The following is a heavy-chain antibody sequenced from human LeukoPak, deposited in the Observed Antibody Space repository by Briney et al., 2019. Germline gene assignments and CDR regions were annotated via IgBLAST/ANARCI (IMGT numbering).Heavy chain of an antibody. CDR2: IYYSGST. CDR3: ARQGGVATTFDY. D-gene: IGHD5-12*01. CDR1: GGSITGYY. Sequence: PSATLSLTCTVSGGSITGYYWNWIRQPPGKGLEWIGYIYYSGSTNYNPSLKSRVTISVDTSENQFSLKHNSVTAADTAVYYCARQGGVATTFDYWGQGTLVTVSS. V-gene: IGHV4-59*08. J-gene: IGHJ4*02.